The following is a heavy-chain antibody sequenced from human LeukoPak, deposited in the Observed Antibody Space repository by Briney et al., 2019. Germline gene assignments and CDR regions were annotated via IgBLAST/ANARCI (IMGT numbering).Heavy chain of an antibody. J-gene: IGHJ4*02. CDR3: ASGNSIFDY. CDR1: GYSFTTHW. Sequence: GESLKISCKGSGYSFTTHWVAWVRQMPGKGLEWMGIIYPGDSDTRYSPSFQGQVTISADRSTTTAYLQWSSLKASDSAIYYCASGNSIFDYWGQGTLVTVSS. V-gene: IGHV5-51*01. CDR2: IYPGDSDT. D-gene: IGHD2/OR15-2a*01.